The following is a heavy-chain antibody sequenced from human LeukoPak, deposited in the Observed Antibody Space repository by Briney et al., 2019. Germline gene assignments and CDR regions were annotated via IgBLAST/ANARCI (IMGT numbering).Heavy chain of an antibody. D-gene: IGHD6-13*01. J-gene: IGHJ4*02. CDR3: ARSGIAAAGLTFDY. Sequence: GRSLRLSCAASGFTFSSYGMHWVRQAPGKGLEWVAVIWYDGSNKYYADSVKGRFTISRDNSKNTLYLQMNSLRAEDTAVYYCARSGIAAAGLTFDYWGQGTLVTVS. CDR2: IWYDGSNK. V-gene: IGHV3-33*01. CDR1: GFTFSSYG.